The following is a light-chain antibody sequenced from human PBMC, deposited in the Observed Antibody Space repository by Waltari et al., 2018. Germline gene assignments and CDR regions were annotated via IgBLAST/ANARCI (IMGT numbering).Light chain of an antibody. Sequence: QSVLTQPASASGAPGQRVTISCSGSATNLGREHVYWYRRLPGTDPKLLLYMKDQRSSGVLDGFSGSQAGTSASLAISGLRSEDEAEYYCAAWDDSLSGRVMIGGGTKLTVL. J-gene: IGLJ2*01. CDR1: ATNLGREH. CDR3: AAWDDSLSGRVM. V-gene: IGLV1-47*01. CDR2: MKD.